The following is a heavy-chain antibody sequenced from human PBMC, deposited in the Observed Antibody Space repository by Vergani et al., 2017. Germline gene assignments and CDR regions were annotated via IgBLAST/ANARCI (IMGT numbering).Heavy chain of an antibody. CDR1: GFTFGSYS. J-gene: IGHJ1*01. CDR2: ISSGSSYI. V-gene: IGHV3-21*01. Sequence: EVQLVESGGGLVKPGESPRLSCVASGFTFGSYSMIWVRQAPGKGLEWVSSISSGSSYIYYADSVKGRFTISRDNSKSTLYLQMNSLRTEDTAVYYCATKSCGTPGCQIGYFREWGQGTLVTVSS. CDR3: ATKSCGTPGCQIGYFRE. D-gene: IGHD1-1*01.